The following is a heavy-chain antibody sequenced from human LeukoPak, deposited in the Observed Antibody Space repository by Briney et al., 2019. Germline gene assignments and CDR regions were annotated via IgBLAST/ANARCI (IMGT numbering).Heavy chain of an antibody. V-gene: IGHV4-34*01. D-gene: IGHD2-2*02. CDR1: GGSFSGYY. Sequence: SKTLSLTCAVYGGSFSGYYWSWIRQPPGKGLEWIGEINHSGSTNYNPSLKSRVTISVDTSKNQFSLKLSSVTAADTAVYYCARETVAIPVWGQGTLVTVSS. CDR3: ARETVAIPV. J-gene: IGHJ4*02. CDR2: INHSGST.